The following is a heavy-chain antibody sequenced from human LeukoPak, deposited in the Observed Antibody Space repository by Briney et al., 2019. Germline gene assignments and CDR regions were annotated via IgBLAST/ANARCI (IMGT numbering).Heavy chain of an antibody. Sequence: GGSLRLSCAASGFTVSTNYTSWVRQAPGKGLEWVSLIYSASSTYYADSVEGRFTISRDNSKNTLYLQMNSLRAEDTAMYYCARDLASSTGWEFDYWGQGTLVTVSS. V-gene: IGHV3-53*01. CDR3: ARDLASSTGWEFDY. CDR1: GFTVSTNY. J-gene: IGHJ4*02. CDR2: IYSASST. D-gene: IGHD6-19*01.